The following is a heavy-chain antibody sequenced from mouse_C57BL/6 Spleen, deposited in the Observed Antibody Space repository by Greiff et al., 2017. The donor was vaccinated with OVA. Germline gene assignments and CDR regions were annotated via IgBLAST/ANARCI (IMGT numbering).Heavy chain of an antibody. V-gene: IGHV3-6*01. CDR3: AREGDYSNRFAY. CDR1: GYSITSGYY. D-gene: IGHD2-5*01. CDR2: ISYDGSN. J-gene: IGHJ3*01. Sequence: EVKLLESGPGLVKPSQSLSLSCSVTGYSITSGYYWNLIRPFPGNKLELMGYISYDGSNNYNPSLKNRISITRDTSNNQFFLKLNSVTTEDTATYYCAREGDYSNRFAYWGQGTLVTVSA.